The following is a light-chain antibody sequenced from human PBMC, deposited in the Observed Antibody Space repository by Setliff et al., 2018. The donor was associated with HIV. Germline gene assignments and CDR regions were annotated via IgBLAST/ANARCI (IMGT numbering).Light chain of an antibody. V-gene: IGLV2-23*02. J-gene: IGLJ1*01. Sequence: QSALTQPASVSGSTGQSITISCTGTSSDVGSYNLVSWYQQHPGKAPKLMIYEVSKRPSGVSNRFSGSKSGNTASLTISGLQAEDEADYYCCSYAGSSTYVFGTGTKVTV. CDR1: SSDVGSYNL. CDR3: CSYAGSSTYV. CDR2: EVS.